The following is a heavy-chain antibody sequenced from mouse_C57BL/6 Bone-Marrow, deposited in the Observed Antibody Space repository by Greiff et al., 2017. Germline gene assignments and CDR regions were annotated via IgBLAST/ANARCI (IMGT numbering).Heavy chain of an antibody. D-gene: IGHD1-1*01. V-gene: IGHV1-84*01. CDR1: GYTFTDYY. Sequence: QVQLQQSGPELVKPGASVKISCKAFGYTFTDYYINWVKQRPGQGLEWIGWIYPGSGNTKYNEKFKGKATLTVDTSSSTAYMQLSSLTSEDSAVYFCAREEGYYGSSYVFWYFDVWGTGTTVTVSS. CDR3: AREEGYYGSSYVFWYFDV. CDR2: IYPGSGNT. J-gene: IGHJ1*03.